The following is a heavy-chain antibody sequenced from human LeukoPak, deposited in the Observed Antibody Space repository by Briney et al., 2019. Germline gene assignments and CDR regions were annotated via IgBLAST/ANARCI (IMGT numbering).Heavy chain of an antibody. J-gene: IGHJ4*02. CDR1: GYTFTDYY. CDR3: ARGGYCTSRSCFLPDY. CDR2: IKPDSGDT. Sequence: ASVKVSCKASGYTFTDYYIHWVRQAPGQGLEWMGWIKPDSGDTKYAQKSQDRVTMTTDTSISTAYMELSRLRSDDTAVYYCARGGYCTSRSCFLPDYWGQGTLVTVSS. D-gene: IGHD2-2*01. V-gene: IGHV1-2*02.